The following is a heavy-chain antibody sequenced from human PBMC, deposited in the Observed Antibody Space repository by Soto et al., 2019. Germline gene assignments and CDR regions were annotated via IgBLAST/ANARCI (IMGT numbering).Heavy chain of an antibody. J-gene: IGHJ3*02. D-gene: IGHD2-15*01. Sequence: PSETLSLTCTVSGGSISSYYWSWIRQPPGKGLERIGYIYYSGSTNYNPSLKSRVTISVDTSKNQFSLKLSSVTAADTAVYYCARQALGYCSGGSCYFNAFDIWGQGTMVTVSS. CDR2: IYYSGST. CDR3: ARQALGYCSGGSCYFNAFDI. V-gene: IGHV4-59*08. CDR1: GGSISSYY.